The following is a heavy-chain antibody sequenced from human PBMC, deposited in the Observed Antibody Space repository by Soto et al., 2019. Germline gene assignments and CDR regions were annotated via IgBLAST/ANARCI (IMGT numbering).Heavy chain of an antibody. CDR3: ATAELELSYDY. J-gene: IGHJ4*02. V-gene: IGHV3-23*01. CDR2: ISGSGGST. CDR1: GFTFSSYA. Sequence: GGSLRLSCAASGFTFSSYAMSWVRQAPGKGLEWVSAISGSGGSTYYADSVKGLFTISRDNSKNTLYLQMNSLRAEDTAVYYCATAELELSYDYWGQGTLVTVSS. D-gene: IGHD1-7*01.